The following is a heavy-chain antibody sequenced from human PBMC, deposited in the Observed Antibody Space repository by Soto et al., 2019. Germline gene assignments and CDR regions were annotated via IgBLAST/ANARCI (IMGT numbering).Heavy chain of an antibody. D-gene: IGHD3-3*01. Sequence: GESLKISCQGSQDISTSNWIGWVRQMPGKGLEWMGVIYPDDSDVKYNPSFQGQVTISVDKSISTAYLQWSRLRDSDTAMYFCARHGVSFGPFDYWGQGTPVTVSS. J-gene: IGHJ4*02. CDR3: ARHGVSFGPFDY. V-gene: IGHV5-51*01. CDR1: QDISTSNW. CDR2: IYPDDSDV.